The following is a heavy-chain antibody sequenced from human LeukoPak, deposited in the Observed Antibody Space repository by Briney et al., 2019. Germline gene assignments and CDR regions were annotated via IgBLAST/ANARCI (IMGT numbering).Heavy chain of an antibody. CDR3: ARGRENGAYVSRVLDY. J-gene: IGHJ4*02. CDR2: IMESGDIT. D-gene: IGHD2-8*01. V-gene: IGHV3-23*01. CDR1: GFSFSNYV. Sequence: GGSLRLSCVGSGFSFSNYVMRWVRQAPGKELERVSSIMESGDITYYADSVKGRFTISRDNSKNTLYLQMNSLIAEDTALYYCARGRENGAYVSRVLDYWGQGILVTVSS.